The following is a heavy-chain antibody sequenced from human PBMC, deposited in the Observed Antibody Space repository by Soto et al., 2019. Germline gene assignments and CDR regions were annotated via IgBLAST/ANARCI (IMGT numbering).Heavy chain of an antibody. D-gene: IGHD3-10*01. CDR3: ARGHRGFGSFYYYGMDV. CDR2: MNPNSGNT. J-gene: IGHJ6*02. CDR1: GYTFTSYD. V-gene: IGHV1-8*01. Sequence: ASVKVSCKASGYTFTSYDINWVRQATGQVLEWMGWMNPNSGNTGYAQKFQGRVTMTRNTSISTAYMELSSLRSEDTAVYYCARGHRGFGSFYYYGMDVWGQGTTVTVSS.